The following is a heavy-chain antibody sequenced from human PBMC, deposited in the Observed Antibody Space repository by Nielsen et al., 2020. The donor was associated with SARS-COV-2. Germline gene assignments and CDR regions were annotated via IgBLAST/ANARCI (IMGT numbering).Heavy chain of an antibody. V-gene: IGHV3-33*06. D-gene: IGHD6-19*01. CDR2: IWYDGSNK. CDR1: GFTFSSYG. CDR3: AKLAASGWNPNDY. Sequence: GESLKISCAASGFTFSSYGMHWVRQAPGKGLEWVAVIWYDGSNKYYADSVKGRFTISRDNSKNTLYLQMNSLRAEDTAVYYCAKLAASGWNPNDYWGQGTLVTVSS. J-gene: IGHJ4*02.